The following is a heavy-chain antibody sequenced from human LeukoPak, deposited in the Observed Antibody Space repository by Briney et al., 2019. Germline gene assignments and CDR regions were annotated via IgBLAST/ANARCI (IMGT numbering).Heavy chain of an antibody. CDR3: AIPSSYDGSRYYHAY. D-gene: IGHD3-22*01. J-gene: IGHJ4*02. V-gene: IGHV3-7*01. Sequence: PGGSLRLSCAASGISFGSYWVTWVRQAPGKGLEWVAHIGQDGTETVYVGSVKGRFTISRDNARKLLFLQMNSLRADDTAVYYCAIPSSYDGSRYYHAYWGQGTLVSVSS. CDR1: GISFGSYW. CDR2: IGQDGTET.